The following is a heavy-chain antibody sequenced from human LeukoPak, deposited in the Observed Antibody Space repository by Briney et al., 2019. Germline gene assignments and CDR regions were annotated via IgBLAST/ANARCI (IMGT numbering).Heavy chain of an antibody. CDR1: GGSISSDNW. CDR3: AGGQGWLLDY. V-gene: IGHV4-4*02. Sequence: SETLSLTCAVSGGSISSDNWWNWVRQPPGKGLEWIGEIYHSGSTNYNPSLKSRVTISVDKSKNHFSLKLSSVTAADTAVYFCAGGQGWLLDYWGQGTLVTVSS. J-gene: IGHJ4*02. CDR2: IYHSGST. D-gene: IGHD2-15*01.